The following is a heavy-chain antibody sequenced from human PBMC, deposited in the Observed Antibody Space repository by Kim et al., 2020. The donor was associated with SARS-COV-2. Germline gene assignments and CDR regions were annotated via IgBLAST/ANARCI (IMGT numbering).Heavy chain of an antibody. Sequence: YYADSVKGRFTNSRDNAKNSLYLQMNSLRDEDTAVYYCARERVDILTRGLWGQGTTVTVSS. J-gene: IGHJ6*02. V-gene: IGHV3-48*02. CDR3: ARERVDILTRGL. D-gene: IGHD3-9*01.